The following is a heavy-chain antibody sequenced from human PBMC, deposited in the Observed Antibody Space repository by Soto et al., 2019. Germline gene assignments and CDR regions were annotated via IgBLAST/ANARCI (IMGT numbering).Heavy chain of an antibody. CDR3: ARGEVVALGY. Sequence: NPSETLSLTCAVSGGSINSGGYSWSWIRQPPGKGLEWIGYIYHSGSTYYNPSLKSRVTILVDRSKNQFSLKLSSVTAADTAVYYCARGEVVALGYWGQGTLVT. CDR1: GGSINSGGYS. D-gene: IGHD2-15*01. J-gene: IGHJ4*02. V-gene: IGHV4-30-2*01. CDR2: IYHSGST.